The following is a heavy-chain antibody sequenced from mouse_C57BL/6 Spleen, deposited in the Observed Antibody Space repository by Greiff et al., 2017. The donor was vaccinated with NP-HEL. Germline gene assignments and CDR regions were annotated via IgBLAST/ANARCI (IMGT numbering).Heavy chain of an antibody. V-gene: IGHV1-15*01. CDR1: GYTFTDYE. Sequence: QVQLQQSGAELVRPGASVTLSCKASGYTFTDYEMHWVKQTPVHGLEWIGAIDPETGGTAYNQKFKGKAILTADKSSSTAYMELRSLTSEDSAVYYCTPSYYYGSSYNWFAYWGQGTLVTVSA. J-gene: IGHJ3*01. CDR2: IDPETGGT. D-gene: IGHD1-1*01. CDR3: TPSYYYGSSYNWFAY.